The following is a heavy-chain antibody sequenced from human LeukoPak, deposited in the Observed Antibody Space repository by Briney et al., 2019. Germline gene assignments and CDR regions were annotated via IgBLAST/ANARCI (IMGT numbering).Heavy chain of an antibody. CDR1: GGTFSGYA. CDR3: ARDVSHGEQLDPFDY. J-gene: IGHJ4*02. D-gene: IGHD6-13*01. CDR2: IIPIFGTA. Sequence: WASVKVSCKASGGTFSGYAISWVRQAPGQGLEWMGRIIPIFGTANYAQKFQGRVTITTDESTSTAYMELSSLRSEDTAVYYCARDVSHGEQLDPFDYWGQGTLVTVSS. V-gene: IGHV1-69*05.